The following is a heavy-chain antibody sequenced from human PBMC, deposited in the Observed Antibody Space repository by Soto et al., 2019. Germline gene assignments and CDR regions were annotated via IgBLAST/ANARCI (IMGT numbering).Heavy chain of an antibody. CDR3: ARELGGSWYNWLEP. CDR1: GFTVSSNS. V-gene: IGHV3-53*01. J-gene: IGHJ5*02. CDR2: LHSDVST. D-gene: IGHD2-15*01. Sequence: GGSLRLSCAVSGFTVSSNSITRVRQAPGQGLEWVSVLHSDVSTYYVDSVKGRFVISRDNSKNTVYLQMNSLRAEDTAIYYCARELGGSWYNWLEPWAQGTLVXV.